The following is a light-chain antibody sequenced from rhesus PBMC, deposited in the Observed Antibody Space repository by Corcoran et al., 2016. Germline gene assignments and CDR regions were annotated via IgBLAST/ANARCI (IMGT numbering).Light chain of an antibody. CDR3: GQGTPWPFT. J-gene: IGKJ3*01. CDR2: KVS. CDR1: QGLGHRDGTTY. V-gene: IGKV2-64*02. Sequence: DVVMTQSPLSLPITPGQPASMSCRSSQGLGHRDGTTYLTWYQQKPGQPPRVLFYKVSNRYSGVPDRFSGSGAGTYFTLNISRVEAEDAGIYYCGQGTPWPFTFGPGTRLDIK.